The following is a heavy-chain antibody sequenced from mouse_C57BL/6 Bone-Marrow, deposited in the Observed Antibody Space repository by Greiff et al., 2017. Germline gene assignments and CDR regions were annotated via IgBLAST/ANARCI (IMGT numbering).Heavy chain of an antibody. Sequence: QVQLQQSGAELVRPGASVTLSCKASGYTFTDYEMHWVKQTPVHGLEWIGAIDPETGGTAYNQKFKGKAILTADKSSSTAYMERRSLTSADSAVDYCTRGSDGYGGAWVAYGGQGTLVTVAA. J-gene: IGHJ3*01. V-gene: IGHV1-15*01. CDR2: IDPETGGT. D-gene: IGHD2-3*01. CDR3: TRGSDGYGGAWVAY. CDR1: GYTFTDYE.